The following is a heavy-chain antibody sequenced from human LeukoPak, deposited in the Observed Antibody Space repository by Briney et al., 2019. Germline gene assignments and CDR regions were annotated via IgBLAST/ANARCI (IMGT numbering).Heavy chain of an antibody. CDR3: AKDGWLRFIWYFDL. CDR2: IRYDGSNK. CDR1: GFTFSSYG. V-gene: IGHV3-30*02. Sequence: GGSLGLSCAASGFTFSSYGMHWVRQAPGKGLEWVAFIRYDGSNKYYADSVKGRFTISRDNSKNTLYLQMNSLRAEDTAVYYCAKDGWLRFIWYFDLWGRGTLVTVSS. J-gene: IGHJ2*01. D-gene: IGHD5-12*01.